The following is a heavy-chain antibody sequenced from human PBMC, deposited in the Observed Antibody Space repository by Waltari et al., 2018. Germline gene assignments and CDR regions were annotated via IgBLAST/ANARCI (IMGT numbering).Heavy chain of an antibody. CDR2: LVPGDSST. D-gene: IGHD1-26*01. J-gene: IGHJ3*02. CDR3: ARRGSYNAFDI. V-gene: IGHV5-51*01. CDR1: GYSFTSYW. Sequence: EVQLVQSGAEVQKPGESLKISCKGSGYSFTSYWIGWVREMPGKGLEWMGGLVPGDSSTSYSPSSQGQVTISADKSISTAYLQWSSLKASDTAMYYCARRGSYNAFDIWGQGTMVTVSS.